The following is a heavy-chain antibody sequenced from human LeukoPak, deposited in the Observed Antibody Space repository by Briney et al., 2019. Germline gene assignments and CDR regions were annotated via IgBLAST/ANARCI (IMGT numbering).Heavy chain of an antibody. Sequence: GGSLRLSCAASGFTFSSYGMHWVRQAPGKGLEWVAFIRYDGSNKYYADSVKGRFTISRDNSKNTLYLQMNSLRAEDTAVYYCAKESYYDSSGYYSYWGQGTLVTVSS. CDR3: AKESYYDSSGYYSY. J-gene: IGHJ4*02. CDR2: IRYDGSNK. CDR1: GFTFSSYG. V-gene: IGHV3-30*02. D-gene: IGHD3-22*01.